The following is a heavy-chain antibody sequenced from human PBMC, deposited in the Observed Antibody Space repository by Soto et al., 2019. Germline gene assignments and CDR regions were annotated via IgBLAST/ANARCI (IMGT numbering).Heavy chain of an antibody. J-gene: IGHJ6*02. CDR3: ARTTFGYYYYGMDV. V-gene: IGHV6-1*01. Sequence: SQTLSLTCAISGDSVSSNSATWNWIRQSPSRGLGWLGRTYYRSKWYNDYAVSVKSRITINPDTSKNQFSLQLNSVTPEDTAVYCCARTTFGYYYYGMDVWGQGTTVTVSS. CDR1: GDSVSSNSAT. CDR2: TYYRSKWYN. D-gene: IGHD4-4*01.